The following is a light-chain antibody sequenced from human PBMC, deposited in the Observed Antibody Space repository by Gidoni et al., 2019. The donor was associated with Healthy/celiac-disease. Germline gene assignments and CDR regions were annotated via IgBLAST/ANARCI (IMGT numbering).Light chain of an antibody. CDR2: AAS. J-gene: IGKJ4*01. CDR1: QSISSY. CDR3: QQSYSTLPT. V-gene: IGKV1-39*01. Sequence: DIQMTQSPSSLSASVGDRVTITCRASQSISSYLNWYQQKPGKAPKLLIYAASSLQSEVPSRFSGSGSVTDFTLTISRLQPEDFATYYCQQSYSTLPTFGGGTKVEIK.